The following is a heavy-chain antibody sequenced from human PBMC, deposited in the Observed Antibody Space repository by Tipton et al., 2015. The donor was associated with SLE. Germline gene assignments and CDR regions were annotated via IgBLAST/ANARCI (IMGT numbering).Heavy chain of an antibody. CDR3: ARYPESNYHWFGP. CDR1: GGSISSYY. D-gene: IGHD4-11*01. V-gene: IGHV4-59*12. J-gene: IGHJ5*02. CDR2: ISYSGST. Sequence: TLSLTCTVSGGSISSYYWSWIRQPPGKGLEWIGYISYSGSTNYNPSLKSRVTISVDTSKNQFSLKLSSVTAADTAVYYCARYPESNYHWFGPWGQGALVTVSS.